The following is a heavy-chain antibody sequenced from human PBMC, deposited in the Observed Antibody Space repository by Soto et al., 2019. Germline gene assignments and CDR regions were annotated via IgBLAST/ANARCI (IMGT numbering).Heavy chain of an antibody. D-gene: IGHD3-3*01. CDR3: ASGEIGDTIFGVPTVAYYYGLDV. Sequence: PSETLSLTCTVSGGSISSYYWSWIRQPPGKGLEWIGYIYYSGSTNYNPSLKSRVTISVDTSKNQFSLKLTSVTAADTGVYYCASGEIGDTIFGVPTVAYYYGLDVWGQGTTVTVSS. J-gene: IGHJ6*02. V-gene: IGHV4-59*01. CDR1: GGSISSYY. CDR2: IYYSGST.